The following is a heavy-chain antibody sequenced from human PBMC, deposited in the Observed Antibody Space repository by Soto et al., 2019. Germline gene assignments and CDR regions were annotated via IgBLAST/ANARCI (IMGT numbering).Heavy chain of an antibody. J-gene: IGHJ4*02. CDR1: GYTFTAYA. CDR3: TRSAISPYGGLIGPFDY. D-gene: IGHD3-16*02. V-gene: IGHV1-3*05. CDR2: IKPANGNT. Sequence: QVQLAQSGAEERKPGASVKVSCEATGYTFTAYAMHWVRQAPGQRLEWMGWIKPANGNTKYSQKFQGRLTITSDTSANTMYMELSSLTSEDTAMYYCTRSAISPYGGLIGPFDYWGQGNLVIVSS.